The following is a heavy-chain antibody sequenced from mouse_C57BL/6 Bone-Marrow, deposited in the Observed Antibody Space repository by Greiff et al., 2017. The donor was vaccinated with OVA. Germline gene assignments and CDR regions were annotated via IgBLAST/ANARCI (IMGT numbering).Heavy chain of an antibody. D-gene: IGHD2-4*01. CDR1: GFTFTDYY. CDR3: ARYDYDWFAY. CDR2: IRNKANGYTT. J-gene: IGHJ3*01. Sequence: EVMLVESGGGLVQPGGSLSLSCAASGFTFTDYYMSWVRQPPGTALEWLGFIRNKANGYTTEYSASVKGRFTISRDNSQSILYLQMNALRAEDSATYYCARYDYDWFAYWGQGTLVTVSA. V-gene: IGHV7-3*01.